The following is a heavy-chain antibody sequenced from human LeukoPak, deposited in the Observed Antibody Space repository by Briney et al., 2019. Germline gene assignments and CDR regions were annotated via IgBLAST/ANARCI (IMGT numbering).Heavy chain of an antibody. CDR1: GGSFSGYY. CDR3: ARGSGSYYYAWFDP. CDR2: IYHSGST. Sequence: SETLSLTCAVYGGSFSGYYWRWIRQPPGKGLEWIGEIYHSGSTNYNPSLKSRVTISVDTSKNQFSLKLSSLTAADTAVYYCARGSGSYYYAWFDPWGQGTLVTVSS. V-gene: IGHV4-34*01. D-gene: IGHD3-10*01. J-gene: IGHJ5*02.